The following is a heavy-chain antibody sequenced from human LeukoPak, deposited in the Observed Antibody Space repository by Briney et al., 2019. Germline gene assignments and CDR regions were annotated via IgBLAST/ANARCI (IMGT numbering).Heavy chain of an antibody. CDR1: GGSISSYY. Sequence: SETLSLTCTVSGGSISSYYWSWIRQPPGKGLEWIGYIYYSGSTNYNPSLKSRVTISVDTSKNQFSLKLSSVTAADTAVYYCAYSSSHTYYYYYYMDVWGKGTTVTVSS. J-gene: IGHJ6*03. D-gene: IGHD6-6*01. CDR3: AYSSSHTYYYYYYMDV. V-gene: IGHV4-59*12. CDR2: IYYSGST.